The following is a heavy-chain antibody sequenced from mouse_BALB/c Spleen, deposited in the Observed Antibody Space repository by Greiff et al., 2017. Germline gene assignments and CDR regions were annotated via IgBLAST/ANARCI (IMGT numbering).Heavy chain of an antibody. Sequence: EVNLVESGAELVRPGALVKLSCKASGFNIKDYYMHWVKQRPEQGLEWIGWIDPENGNTIYDPKFQGKASITADTSSNTAYLQLSSLTSEDTAVYYCARRDYDYRYAMDYWGQGTSVTVSS. CDR1: GFNIKDYY. J-gene: IGHJ4*01. V-gene: IGHV14-1*02. D-gene: IGHD2-4*01. CDR2: IDPENGNT. CDR3: ARRDYDYRYAMDY.